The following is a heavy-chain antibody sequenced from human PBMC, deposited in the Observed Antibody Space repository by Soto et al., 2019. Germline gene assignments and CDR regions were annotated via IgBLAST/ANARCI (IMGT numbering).Heavy chain of an antibody. CDR2: INHSGST. CDR3: ARGRYSSGWYVAGRATNIDY. CDR1: GGSFSGYY. V-gene: IGHV4-34*01. Sequence: SETLSLTCAVYGGSFSGYYWSWIRQPPGKGLEWIGEINHSGSTNYNPSLKSRVTISVDTSKNQFSLKLSSVTAADTAVYYCARGRYSSGWYVAGRATNIDYWGQGTLVTVSS. D-gene: IGHD6-19*01. J-gene: IGHJ4*02.